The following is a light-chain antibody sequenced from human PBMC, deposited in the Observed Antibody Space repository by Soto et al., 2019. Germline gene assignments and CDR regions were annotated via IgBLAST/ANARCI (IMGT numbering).Light chain of an antibody. CDR3: QQYGSSPPWT. Sequence: EIVLTQSPGTLSLSPGERATLSCRASQSVSSSYLAWYQQKPGQAPRLLIYGASSRATGIPDRFSGSGSGTDFTLTISRLEPEDFAVYYCQQYGSSPPWTFGPGPTVDIK. V-gene: IGKV3-20*01. J-gene: IGKJ1*01. CDR2: GAS. CDR1: QSVSSSY.